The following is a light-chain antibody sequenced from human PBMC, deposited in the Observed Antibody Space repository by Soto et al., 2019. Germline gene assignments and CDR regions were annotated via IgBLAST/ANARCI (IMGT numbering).Light chain of an antibody. J-gene: IGKJ2*01. CDR1: RSISRY. V-gene: IGKV1-39*01. Sequence: DIQMTQSPSSLSASVGDRVTITCRASRSISRYLNWYQQNPGKAPKLLISAASSLQSGVPSRFSGSGSGSDFTLTISGLQPEDVATYYCQQSHSTPYTFGQGTKLEIK. CDR3: QQSHSTPYT. CDR2: AAS.